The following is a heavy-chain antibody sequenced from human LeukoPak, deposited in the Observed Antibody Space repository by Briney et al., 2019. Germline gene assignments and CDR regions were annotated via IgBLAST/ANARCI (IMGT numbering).Heavy chain of an antibody. J-gene: IGHJ4*02. CDR1: GFTFSNYA. CDR3: AKQKGYCSGGSCYYSDY. CDR2: LSGSGAST. V-gene: IGHV3-23*01. Sequence: PGGSLRLSCAASGFTFSNYAMSWVRQAPGKGLEWVSTLSGSGASTSYADSVKGRFTISRDNSKNTLYLQMNSLRAEDTAGYYCAKQKGYCSGGSCYYSDYWGQGTLVTVSS. D-gene: IGHD2-15*01.